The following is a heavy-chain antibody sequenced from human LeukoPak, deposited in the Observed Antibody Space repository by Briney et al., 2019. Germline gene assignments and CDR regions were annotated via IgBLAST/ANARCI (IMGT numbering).Heavy chain of an antibody. D-gene: IGHD3-22*01. J-gene: IGHJ4*02. CDR3: ARDLYYFESEGYYASDY. Sequence: PGGSLRLSCEASGFTFNTYWMSWVRQVPRKGLEWVANINQDGTEKHYVDSVRGRFTISRDNTKNSLFLQMNSLRAEDTAVYFCARDLYYFESEGYYASDYWGQGTLVTVSS. CDR2: INQDGTEK. V-gene: IGHV3-7*01. CDR1: GFTFNTYW.